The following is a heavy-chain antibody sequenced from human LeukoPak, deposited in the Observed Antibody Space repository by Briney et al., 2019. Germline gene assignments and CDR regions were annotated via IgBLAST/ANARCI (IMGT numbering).Heavy chain of an antibody. CDR2: IYYSGST. J-gene: IGHJ6*02. V-gene: IGHV4-61*01. D-gene: IGHD3-3*01. Sequence: NPSETLSLTCTVSGGSISDTSYYWGWIRQPPGKGLEWIGYIYYSGSTNYNPSLKSRVTISVDTSKNQFSLKLSSVTAADTAVYYCARENRVGFWSGYTDYYYYGMDVWGQGTTVTVSS. CDR3: ARENRVGFWSGYTDYYYYGMDV. CDR1: GGSISDTSYY.